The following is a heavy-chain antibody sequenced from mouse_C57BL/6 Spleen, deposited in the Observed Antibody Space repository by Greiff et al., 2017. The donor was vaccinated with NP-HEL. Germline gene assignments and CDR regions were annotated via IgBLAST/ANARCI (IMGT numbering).Heavy chain of an antibody. CDR3: ARASDYFDY. Sequence: VQLQQSGPELVKPGASVKIPCKASGYTFPDYNMDWVKQSHGKSLEWIGDITPNNGGTIYNQKFKGKATLTVDKSSSTAYMELRSLTSEDTAVYYCARASDYFDYWGQGTTLTVSS. CDR1: GYTFPDYN. CDR2: ITPNNGGT. J-gene: IGHJ2*01. V-gene: IGHV1-18*01.